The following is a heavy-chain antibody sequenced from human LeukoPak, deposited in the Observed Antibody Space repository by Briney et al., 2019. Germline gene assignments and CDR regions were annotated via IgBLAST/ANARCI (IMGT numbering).Heavy chain of an antibody. CDR1: GYTFTGYY. J-gene: IGHJ4*02. CDR2: INPNSGGT. CDR3: ARYYYDSSGYYYPFDY. D-gene: IGHD3-22*01. Sequence: ASVKVSCKASGYTFTGYYMHWVRQAPGQGLEWMGWINPNSGGTNYAQKFQGRVTMTRDTSIRTAYMELSRLRSDDTAVYYCARYYYDSSGYYYPFDYWGQGTLVTVSS. V-gene: IGHV1-2*02.